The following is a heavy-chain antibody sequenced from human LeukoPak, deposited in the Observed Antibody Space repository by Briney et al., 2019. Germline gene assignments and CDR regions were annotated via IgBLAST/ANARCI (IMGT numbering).Heavy chain of an antibody. Sequence: GGSLRLSCAASGFTFDDHGMSWVRQAPGKGLEWVSGIKWDGGRTGYADSVKGRFTISRDNSKNTLYLQMNSPRPEDTAIYYCAKDRGDYTNWFDPWGQGTLVTVSS. CDR2: IKWDGGRT. D-gene: IGHD4-17*01. CDR1: GFTFDDHG. V-gene: IGHV3-20*04. J-gene: IGHJ5*02. CDR3: AKDRGDYTNWFDP.